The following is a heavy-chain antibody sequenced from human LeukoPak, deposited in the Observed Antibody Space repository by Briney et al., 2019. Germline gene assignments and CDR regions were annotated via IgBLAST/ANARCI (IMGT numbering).Heavy chain of an antibody. CDR3: ARDGFTYYYDSSGLNWFDP. Sequence: SVKVSCKASGGTFSSYAISWVRQAPGQGLEWMGRIIPILGIANYAQKFQGRVTITADKSTSTAYMELSSLRSEDTAVYYCARDGFTYYYDSSGLNWFDPWGQGTLVTVSS. CDR2: IIPILGIA. J-gene: IGHJ5*02. D-gene: IGHD3-22*01. CDR1: GGTFSSYA. V-gene: IGHV1-69*04.